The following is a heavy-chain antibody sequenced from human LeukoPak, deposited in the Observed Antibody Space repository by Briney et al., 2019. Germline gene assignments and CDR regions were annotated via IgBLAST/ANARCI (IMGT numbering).Heavy chain of an antibody. V-gene: IGHV3-21*01. D-gene: IGHD3-22*01. CDR2: LSSSSSYI. CDR1: GFTFSSYT. Sequence: PGGSLRLSCAASGFTFSSYTMNWVRQAPGKGLEWVSSLSSSSSYIYYADSVKGRFTISRDNAKNSLYLQMDSLRAEDTAVYYCARDGKDSMIVVVTAEYFQHWGQGTLVTVSS. CDR3: ARDGKDSMIVVVTAEYFQH. J-gene: IGHJ1*01.